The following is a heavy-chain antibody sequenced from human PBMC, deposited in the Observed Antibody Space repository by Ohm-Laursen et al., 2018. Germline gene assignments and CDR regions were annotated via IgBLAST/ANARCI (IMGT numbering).Heavy chain of an antibody. CDR2: IDWDDDK. CDR3: AHRQNIVVVPAAITGHNWFDP. D-gene: IGHD2-2*01. CDR1: GFSLSTSGMC. J-gene: IGHJ5*02. V-gene: IGHV2-70*12. Sequence: STQTLTLTCTFSGFSLSTSGMCVSWIRQPPGKALEWLARIDWDDDKFYSTSLKTRLTISKDTSKNQVVLTMTNMDPVDTATYYCAHRQNIVVVPAAITGHNWFDPWGQGTLVTVSS.